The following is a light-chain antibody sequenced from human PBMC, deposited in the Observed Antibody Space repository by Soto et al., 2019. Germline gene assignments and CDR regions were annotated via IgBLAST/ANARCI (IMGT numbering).Light chain of an antibody. Sequence: DIVLTQSPGTLSLSPGERATLSCRASQSVSSKYLAWYQQKPGQPPRVLIYGTSIRATVIPERVSGGGSGTDFTLTITRLESEAVEVYYCQQYGSSLFTFGPGNKVDFK. CDR1: QSVSSKY. V-gene: IGKV3-20*01. J-gene: IGKJ3*01. CDR2: GTS. CDR3: QQYGSSLFT.